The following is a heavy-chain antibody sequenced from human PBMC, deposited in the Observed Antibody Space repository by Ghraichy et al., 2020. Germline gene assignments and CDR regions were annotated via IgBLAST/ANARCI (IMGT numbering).Heavy chain of an antibody. D-gene: IGHD3-3*01. J-gene: IGHJ6*02. CDR1: GFTFSGYW. CDR2: INTGGSTT. CDR3: ARDIEYWSGYYHGMDV. V-gene: IGHV3-74*01. Sequence: GGSLRLSCAASGFTFSGYWMHWVRQAPGKGLVWVSRINTGGSTTTYADSVKGRFTISRDNAKNTLYLQMNSLTAEDTAVYYCARDIEYWSGYYHGMDVWGQGTTVTVSS.